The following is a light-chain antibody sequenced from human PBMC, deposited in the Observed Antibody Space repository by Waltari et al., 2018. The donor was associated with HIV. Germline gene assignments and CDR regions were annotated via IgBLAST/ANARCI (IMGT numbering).Light chain of an antibody. CDR1: SSNIGSNF. V-gene: IGLV1-47*01. CDR2: RNS. J-gene: IGLJ2*01. CDR3: AAWDDSLSGGV. Sequence: QSVLTQPPSTSGTPGQSVTITCSGSSSNIGSNFVYSYQQVPGTAPNLLISRNSQRPSGVPDRFSGSKSGTSASLAISGLRAEDEADYYCAAWDDSLSGGVFGGGTKLTVL.